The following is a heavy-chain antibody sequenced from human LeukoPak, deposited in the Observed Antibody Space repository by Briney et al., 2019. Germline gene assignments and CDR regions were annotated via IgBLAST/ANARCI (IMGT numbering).Heavy chain of an antibody. V-gene: IGHV1-2*02. CDR2: INSLSGAT. J-gene: IGHJ4*02. CDR3: SGSRGGATTGLDH. CDR1: LYIFNVYY. D-gene: IGHD1-26*01. Sequence: GASVKVSCKASLYIFNVYYMHWVRQAPGQGLESMGWINSLSGATNYGQKFQGRVTMSQDTAINTAYMELTSPTSDDSGVYYCSGSRGGATTGLDHWGQGSLVTVSS.